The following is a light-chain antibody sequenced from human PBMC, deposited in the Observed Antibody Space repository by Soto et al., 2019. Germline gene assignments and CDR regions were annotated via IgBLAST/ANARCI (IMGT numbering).Light chain of an antibody. CDR1: SSDIGGYNS. CDR3: GSFTTSRIWV. CDR2: EVN. J-gene: IGLJ3*02. V-gene: IGLV2-8*01. Sequence: QSVLTQPPSASGSPGQSVTISCTGTSSDIGGYNSVSWYQQHPGKAPRLMIYEVNKRPSGVPDRFSGSKSGNTASLTISGLQVEDEAEYFCGSFTTSRIWVFGGGTKLTVL.